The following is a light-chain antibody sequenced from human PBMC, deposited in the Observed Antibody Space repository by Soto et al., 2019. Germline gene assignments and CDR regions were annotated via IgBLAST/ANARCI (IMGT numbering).Light chain of an antibody. CDR3: EQYDKSIT. Sequence: EIVLTQSPGTLSLSAGERATLSCRASQSVSSSYLAWYQQKPGQAPRLLIYGASSRATGIPDRFSGSGSGTDFTLTINRLEPEDFAVYYCEQYDKSITFGGGTKVDIK. J-gene: IGKJ4*01. CDR2: GAS. V-gene: IGKV3-20*01. CDR1: QSVSSSY.